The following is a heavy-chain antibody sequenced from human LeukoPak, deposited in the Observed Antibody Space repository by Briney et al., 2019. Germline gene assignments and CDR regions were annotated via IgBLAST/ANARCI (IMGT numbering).Heavy chain of an antibody. Sequence: PGGSLRLSCAASGFTFSSYAMSWVRQAPGKGLEWVSAISGSGGSTYYADSVKGRFTISRDNSKNTLYLQMNGLRAEDTAVYYCAKCGYSYGNYYYYGMDVWGQGTTVTVSS. CDR2: ISGSGGST. CDR3: AKCGYSYGNYYYYGMDV. D-gene: IGHD5-18*01. V-gene: IGHV3-23*01. J-gene: IGHJ6*02. CDR1: GFTFSSYA.